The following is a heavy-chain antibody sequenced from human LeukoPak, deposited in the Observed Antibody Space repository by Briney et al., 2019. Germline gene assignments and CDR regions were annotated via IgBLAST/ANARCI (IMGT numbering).Heavy chain of an antibody. J-gene: IGHJ6*04. Sequence: ASVKVSCKASGYIFTNYAMHWVRQAPGQRPEWMGWINSGNGDTKYSQTFRDRVTITRDTSASTAYMELSSLRSEDTAVYYCARGDCSNCYNTDVWAKGPRSPSPQ. V-gene: IGHV1-3*01. CDR2: INSGNGDT. CDR1: GYIFTNYA. D-gene: IGHD2-2*01. CDR3: ARGDCSNCYNTDV.